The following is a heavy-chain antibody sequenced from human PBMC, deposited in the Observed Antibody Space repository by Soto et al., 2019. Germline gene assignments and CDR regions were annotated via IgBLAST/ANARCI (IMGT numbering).Heavy chain of an antibody. CDR2: INPNSGGT. D-gene: IGHD2-2*01. CDR1: GYIFTDYY. CDR3: VRESTPTRWFDP. J-gene: IGHJ5*02. V-gene: IGHV1-2*06. Sequence: ASVKVSCKASGYIFTDYYMHWVRQAPGQELGWMGRINPNSGGTNYAQKFQGRVTMTRDTSTSTVYMELSSLRSEDTAVYYCVRESTPTRWFDPWGQGTLVTVSS.